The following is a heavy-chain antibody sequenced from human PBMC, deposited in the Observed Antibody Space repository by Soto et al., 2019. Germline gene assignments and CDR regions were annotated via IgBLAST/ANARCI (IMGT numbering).Heavy chain of an antibody. CDR1: GGSINIGYYS. J-gene: IGHJ6*02. Sequence: SERLAVSGSVCGGSINIGYYSGSWIRQPPGKGLEWIGNVYYSGNTYYNRSLKSRLIISIDTSKKQFSLKVGSVTAADTAVYYCASYSIYGMDVWGQGTTVTVSS. CDR3: ASYSIYGMDV. D-gene: IGHD2-21*01. CDR2: VYYSGNT. V-gene: IGHV4-30-4*01.